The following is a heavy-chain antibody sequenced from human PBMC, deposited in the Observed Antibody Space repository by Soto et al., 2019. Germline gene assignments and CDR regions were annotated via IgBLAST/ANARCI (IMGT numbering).Heavy chain of an antibody. CDR2: IIPIFGTA. V-gene: IGHV1-69*06. CDR1: GGTFSSYA. J-gene: IGHJ6*02. CDR3: ARILGYCSSTSCSYGMDV. D-gene: IGHD2-2*01. Sequence: GASVKVSCKASGGTFSSYAISWVRQAPGQGLEWMGGIIPIFGTANYAQKFQGRVTITADKSTSTAYMELSSLRSEDTAVYYCARILGYCSSTSCSYGMDVWGQGTTVTVSS.